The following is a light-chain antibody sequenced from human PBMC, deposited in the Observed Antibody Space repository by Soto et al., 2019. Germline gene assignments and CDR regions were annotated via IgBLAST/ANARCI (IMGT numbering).Light chain of an antibody. V-gene: IGKV3-11*01. CDR1: QSVDRY. J-gene: IGKJ4*01. CDR3: QQRKHWPPLT. Sequence: ENVVTQSPATLSLSPGERATLSCRTSQSVDRYLAWYQQKPGQAPRLLIYDASNRATGIPARFSGSGSGTDFTLTISSLEPEDFAVYYCQQRKHWPPLTFGGGTKVEIK. CDR2: DAS.